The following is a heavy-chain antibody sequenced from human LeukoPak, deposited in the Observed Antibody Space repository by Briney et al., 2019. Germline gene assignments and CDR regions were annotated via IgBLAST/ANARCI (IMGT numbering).Heavy chain of an antibody. CDR2: IKTDGSRI. Sequence: GGSLRLSCAASGFTFSSYWMHWVRHVPGKGLVWVSRIKTDGSRIGYADSVRGRFTISRDNARNTLSLQMNSLRAEDTAVYYCAREGAPGGLDYWGQGILVTVSS. V-gene: IGHV3-74*01. CDR1: GFTFSSYW. D-gene: IGHD3-16*01. CDR3: AREGAPGGLDY. J-gene: IGHJ4*02.